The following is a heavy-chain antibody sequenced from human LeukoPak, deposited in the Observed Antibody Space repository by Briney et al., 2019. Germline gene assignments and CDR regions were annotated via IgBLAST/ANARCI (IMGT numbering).Heavy chain of an antibody. J-gene: IGHJ4*02. CDR1: GFIFSRYA. CDR3: TTEGYYYDFWSGYVTPVY. CDR2: MSSDGGST. D-gene: IGHD3-3*01. Sequence: GGSLRLSCSASGFIFSRYAMHWVRQPPGKGLEYVSAMSSDGGSTYYADSVKGRCIISRDNSKNTLYLQMSSLRGEDTAVYYCTTEGYYYDFWSGYVTPVYWGQGTLVTVSS. V-gene: IGHV3-64D*06.